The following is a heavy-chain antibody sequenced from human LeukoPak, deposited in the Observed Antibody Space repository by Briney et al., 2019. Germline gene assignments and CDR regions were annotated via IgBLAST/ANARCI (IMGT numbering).Heavy chain of an antibody. CDR3: ARGQTVTSSPDYFNL. V-gene: IGHV4-59*01. CDR1: DGSINLYQ. J-gene: IGHJ1*01. D-gene: IGHD4-17*01. CDR2: GYYNGRT. Sequence: SEALSLTCSVSDGSINLYQWSWIRQPPGKGLEWIGYGYYNGRTRYNPSLEGRVTISVDTSKNQFSLKLKSVRAADMAVYFCARGQTVTSSPDYFNLWGQGTLVVVSS.